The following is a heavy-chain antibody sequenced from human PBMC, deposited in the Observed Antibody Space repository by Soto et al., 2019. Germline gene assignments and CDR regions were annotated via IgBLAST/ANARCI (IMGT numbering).Heavy chain of an antibody. CDR2: IYYTGTL. Sequence: QVQLQELGPGLVQPSETLSLTCAVSGGSISNYYCSWVRQPPGKGLAWIGYIYYTGTLNSNPSRKGRVTISVDTSKNHFSLQLNSVTAADTAVYFCARHVTRDYYGSGGPPLFRYEMDVWGKGTTVIISS. D-gene: IGHD3-10*01. J-gene: IGHJ6*04. V-gene: IGHV4-59*08. CDR1: GGSISNYY. CDR3: ARHVTRDYYGSGGPPLFRYEMDV.